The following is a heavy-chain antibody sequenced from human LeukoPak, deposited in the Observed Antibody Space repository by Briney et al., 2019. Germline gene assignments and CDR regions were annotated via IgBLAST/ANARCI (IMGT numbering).Heavy chain of an antibody. D-gene: IGHD2-2*01. J-gene: IGHJ4*02. CDR2: IYHSGST. V-gene: IGHV4-38-2*01. Sequence: SETLSLTCAVSDYSISSGYYWGWIRQPPGKGREWIGTIYHSGSTYYNPSLKSRVTISVDTSKNQFSLKLTSVTAADTAVYYCARVRGYCSSTICYRYYFDYWGQGTLVTVSS. CDR1: DYSISSGYY. CDR3: ARVRGYCSSTICYRYYFDY.